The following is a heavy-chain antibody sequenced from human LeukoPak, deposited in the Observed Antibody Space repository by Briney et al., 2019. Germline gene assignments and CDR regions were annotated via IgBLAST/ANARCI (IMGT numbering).Heavy chain of an antibody. CDR2: ISAYNGNT. J-gene: IGHJ5*02. Sequence: ASVKVSCKASGYTFTSYGISWVRQAPGQGLEWMGWISAYNGNTNYSQKLQGRVTMTTDTSTSTAYMELRSLRSDDTAVYYCARSGYGSGSYYLKYNWFDPWGQGTLVTVSS. CDR3: ARSGYGSGSYYLKYNWFDP. V-gene: IGHV1-18*01. CDR1: GYTFTSYG. D-gene: IGHD3-10*01.